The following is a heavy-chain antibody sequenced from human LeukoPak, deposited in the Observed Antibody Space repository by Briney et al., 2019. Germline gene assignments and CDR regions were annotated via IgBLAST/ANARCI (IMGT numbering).Heavy chain of an antibody. V-gene: IGHV3-48*03. Sequence: GRSLRLSCAASGFTFSSYEMNWVRQAPRKGLERVSYISSSGSTIYYADPVKGRFTFSRENAKNSLYLQMNSLRAEDTAVYYCASNPPFGDWFDPWGQGTLVTVSS. CDR3: ASNPPFGDWFDP. D-gene: IGHD3-10*01. J-gene: IGHJ5*02. CDR1: GFTFSSYE. CDR2: ISSSGSTI.